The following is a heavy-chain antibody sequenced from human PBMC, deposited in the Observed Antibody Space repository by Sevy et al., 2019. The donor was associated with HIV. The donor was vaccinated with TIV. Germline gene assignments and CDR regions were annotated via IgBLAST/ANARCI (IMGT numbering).Heavy chain of an antibody. CDR1: GFSFSSYG. Sequence: GGSLRLSCAASGFSFSSYGMHWVRQAPGKGLEWMSYIQYDGSNKDYADSVKGRFTISRDNSKNTLYLQMNSLRVEDTAGFDGVKEGGGGGGDHWGQGTLVTVSS. V-gene: IGHV3-30*02. CDR3: VKEGGGGGGDH. J-gene: IGHJ4*02. D-gene: IGHD3-16*01. CDR2: IQYDGSNK.